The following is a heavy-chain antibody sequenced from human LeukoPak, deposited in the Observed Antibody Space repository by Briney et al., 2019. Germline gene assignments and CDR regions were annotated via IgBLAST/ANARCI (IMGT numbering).Heavy chain of an antibody. V-gene: IGHV3-74*01. CDR1: VCTFSRYW. Sequence: GGSVTVSCPACVCTFSRYWMHWVRQVPGEGLVWVLRIKGDGSSRIYADSVKRRLTISRDNAKHTLYLELYSLRADDTAVYCCARDRYYLPHYWGQGTLLSVPS. CDR2: IKGDGSSR. D-gene: IGHD2-8*01. CDR3: ARDRYYLPHY. J-gene: IGHJ4*02.